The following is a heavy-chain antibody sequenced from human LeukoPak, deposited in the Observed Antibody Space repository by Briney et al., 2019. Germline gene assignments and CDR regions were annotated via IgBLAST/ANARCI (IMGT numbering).Heavy chain of an antibody. V-gene: IGHV4-59*08. Sequence: SESLSLTCTVSGTSISNYYWSWIRQPPGKGLEWIGYIFYTGTTASNPSLKSGLIMSVDMSKNHVSLNLISVTAADTAVYYCARHSGDYGGLYDYWGQGALVTVSS. D-gene: IGHD4-23*01. J-gene: IGHJ4*02. CDR2: IFYTGTT. CDR1: GTSISNYY. CDR3: ARHSGDYGGLYDY.